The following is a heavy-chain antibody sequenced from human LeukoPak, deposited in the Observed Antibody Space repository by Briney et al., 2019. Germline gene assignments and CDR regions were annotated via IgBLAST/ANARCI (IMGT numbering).Heavy chain of an antibody. D-gene: IGHD5-18*01. CDR1: GGSISSYY. V-gene: IGHV4-59*01. CDR3: AGFRGYSYADY. J-gene: IGHJ4*02. CDR2: IYYSGST. Sequence: SETLSLTCTVSGGSISSYYWIWMRQPPGKGLEWIGYIYYSGSTDYNPSLKSRVTISVNTSKNQFSLKLSSVTAADTAVYYCAGFRGYSYADYWGQGTLVTVSS.